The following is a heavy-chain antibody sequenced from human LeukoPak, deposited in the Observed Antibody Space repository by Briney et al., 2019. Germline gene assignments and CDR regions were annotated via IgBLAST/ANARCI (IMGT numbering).Heavy chain of an antibody. Sequence: PSETLSLTCSVSGGSISGTNYYWGWIRQPPGKGLEWIGNIYYSGSTYYSPSLESRVTISIDTSKNQFSLKLTSVTAADTAVYFCAKVGSSWPFYYFDYWGQGTLVTVSS. V-gene: IGHV4-39*07. D-gene: IGHD6-13*01. CDR1: GGSISGTNYY. CDR2: IYYSGST. CDR3: AKVGSSWPFYYFDY. J-gene: IGHJ4*02.